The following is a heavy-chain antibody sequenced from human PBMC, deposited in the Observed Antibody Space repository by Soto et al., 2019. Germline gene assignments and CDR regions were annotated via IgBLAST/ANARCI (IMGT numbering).Heavy chain of an antibody. CDR3: ARQNDFWSGYYREYYYYYMDV. CDR2: IYYSGST. Sequence: SETLSLTCTVSGVSISSGDYYWSWIRQPPGKGLEWIGYIYYSGSTYYNPSLKSRVTISVDTSKNQFSLKLSSVTAADTAVYYCARQNDFWSGYYREYYYYYMDVWGKGTTVTVSS. CDR1: GVSISSGDYY. J-gene: IGHJ6*03. V-gene: IGHV4-30-4*01. D-gene: IGHD3-3*01.